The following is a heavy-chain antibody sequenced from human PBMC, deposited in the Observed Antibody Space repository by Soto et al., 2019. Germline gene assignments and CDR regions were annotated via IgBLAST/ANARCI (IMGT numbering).Heavy chain of an antibody. Sequence: PGGSQSLSCAASGFRFRSDWMHWVRQVPGNGPEWISRISDDGSMTHYADSVRGRFTISRDNAKETLFLQMNSLRVDDTAVYYCARLAAAGQRPTDYWGQGVLVTVSS. J-gene: IGHJ4*02. CDR1: GFRFRSDW. D-gene: IGHD6-13*01. CDR3: ARLAAAGQRPTDY. CDR2: ISDDGSMT. V-gene: IGHV3-74*01.